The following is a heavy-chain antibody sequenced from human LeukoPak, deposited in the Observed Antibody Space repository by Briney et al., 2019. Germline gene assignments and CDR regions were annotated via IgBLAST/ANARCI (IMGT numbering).Heavy chain of an antibody. Sequence: SETLSLTCTVSGGSISSSSYYWGWIRQPPGTGLEWIGSLYYSGTTYYNPSLKSRVTISVDTSKNQFSLKLSSVTAADTAVYYCARGVVLTGYPLDFWGRGTLVTVSS. CDR3: ARGVVLTGYPLDF. J-gene: IGHJ4*02. CDR1: GGSISSSSYY. D-gene: IGHD3-9*01. CDR2: LYYSGTT. V-gene: IGHV4-39*07.